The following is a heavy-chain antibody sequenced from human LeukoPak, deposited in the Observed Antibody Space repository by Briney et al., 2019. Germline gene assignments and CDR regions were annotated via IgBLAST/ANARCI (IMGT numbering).Heavy chain of an antibody. CDR1: GYTFTSYA. Sequence: ASVKVSCKASGYTFTSYAMHWVRQAPGQRLEWMGWINAGNGNTKYSQKFQGRVTITRDTSASTAYMELSSLRSEDTAVYYCAVGGKRFIKREIFDYWGQGTLVTVSS. CDR2: INAGNGNT. V-gene: IGHV1-3*01. CDR3: AVGGKRFIKREIFDY. D-gene: IGHD1-26*01. J-gene: IGHJ4*02.